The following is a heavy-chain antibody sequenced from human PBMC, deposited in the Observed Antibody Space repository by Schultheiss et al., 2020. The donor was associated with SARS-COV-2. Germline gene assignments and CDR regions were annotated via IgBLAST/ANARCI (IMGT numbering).Heavy chain of an antibody. V-gene: IGHV3-30*03. J-gene: IGHJ5*02. Sequence: GGSLRLSCAASGFTFSSYGMHWVRQAPGKGLEWVAVISYDGSNKYYADFVKGRFTISRDNSKNTLYLQMNSLRAEDTAVYYCARAEGSYHNWFDPWGQGTLVTVSS. CDR2: ISYDGSNK. CDR3: ARAEGSYHNWFDP. CDR1: GFTFSSYG. D-gene: IGHD1-26*01.